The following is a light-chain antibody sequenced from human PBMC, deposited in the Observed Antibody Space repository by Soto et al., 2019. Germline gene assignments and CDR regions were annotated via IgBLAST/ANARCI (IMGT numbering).Light chain of an antibody. Sequence: DVVMTQSPLSLPVTLGQPASISCKSSQSLVFSDGNAYLNWFQQRPGQSPRRLIYRASNRDSGVPDRFSGNWSGTDFTLQNNGVEAEDVGVYYCMQATHWPPTFGRGTRVEIK. CDR2: RAS. J-gene: IGKJ1*01. V-gene: IGKV2-30*01. CDR3: MQATHWPPT. CDR1: QSLVFSDGNAY.